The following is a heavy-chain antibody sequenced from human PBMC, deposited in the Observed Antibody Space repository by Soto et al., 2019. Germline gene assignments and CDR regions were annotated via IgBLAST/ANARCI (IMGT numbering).Heavy chain of an antibody. CDR3: VRARYFDWLYRDAFDI. D-gene: IGHD3-9*01. V-gene: IGHV4-59*01. J-gene: IGHJ3*02. Sequence: SETLSLTXTVSGGSISSYYWSWIRQPPGKGLEWIGYIYYSGSTNYNPSLKSRVTISVDTSKNQFSLKLSSVTAADTAVYYCVRARYFDWLYRDAFDIWGQGTMVTVSS. CDR2: IYYSGST. CDR1: GGSISSYY.